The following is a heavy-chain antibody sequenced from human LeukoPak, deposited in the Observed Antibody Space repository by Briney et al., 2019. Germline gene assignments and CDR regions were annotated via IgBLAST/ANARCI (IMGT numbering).Heavy chain of an antibody. CDR3: ARAPHYYDSSGYWVY. V-gene: IGHV1-18*04. CDR1: GYTFTVYY. J-gene: IGHJ4*02. D-gene: IGHD3-22*01. CDR2: ISASNGNT. Sequence: ASVKVSCKASGYTFTVYYMHWVRQAPGQGLEWMGWISASNGNTNYAEKFQGRVTMTTDTSTSTAYMELRSLRSDDTAVYYCARAPHYYDSSGYWVYWGQGTLVTVSS.